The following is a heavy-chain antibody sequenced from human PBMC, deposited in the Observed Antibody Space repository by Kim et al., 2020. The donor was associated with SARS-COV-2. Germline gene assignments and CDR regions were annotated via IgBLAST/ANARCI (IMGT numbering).Heavy chain of an antibody. Sequence: GGSLRLSCAASGFTFSSYWMSWVRQAPGKGLEWVANIKQDGSEKYYVDSVKGRFTISRDNAKNSLYLQMNSLRAEDTAVYYCARDFLLSINYIVVKTGTGYVDYWGQGTLVTVSS. CDR3: ARDFLLSINYIVVKTGTGYVDY. D-gene: IGHD2-2*01. J-gene: IGHJ4*02. CDR2: IKQDGSEK. V-gene: IGHV3-7*01. CDR1: GFTFSSYW.